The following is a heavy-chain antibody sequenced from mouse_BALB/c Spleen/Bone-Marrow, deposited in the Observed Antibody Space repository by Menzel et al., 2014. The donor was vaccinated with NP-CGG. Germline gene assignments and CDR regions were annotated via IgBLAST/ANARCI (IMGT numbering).Heavy chain of an antibody. J-gene: IGHJ2*01. V-gene: IGHV1-14*01. CDR3: AKGGNYRYDFDY. CDR2: INPYNDGT. D-gene: IGHD2-14*01. Sequence: VQLQQSGPELVKPGASVKMSCKASGYIFXSYVMHWVKQKPGQGLEWIGYINPYNDGTKYNEKFKGMATPTSDRSSSTAYMELSSLTSEDSAVYYCAKGGNYRYDFDYWGQGTTLTVSS. CDR1: GYIFXSYV.